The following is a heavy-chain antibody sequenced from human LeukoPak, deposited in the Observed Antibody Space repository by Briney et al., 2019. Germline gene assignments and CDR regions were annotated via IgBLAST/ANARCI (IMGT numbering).Heavy chain of an antibody. CDR3: ARNEGRITIFGATPD. CDR1: GFIFSNCW. CDR2: IKTDASEK. D-gene: IGHD3-3*01. V-gene: IGHV3-7*01. J-gene: IGHJ4*02. Sequence: GGSLRLSCETSGFIFSNCWMTWVRQAPGKGLEWVANIKTDASEKYYADSVKGRFTISRDNAKNSLYLQMNSLRAEDTAVYYCARNEGRITIFGATPDWGQGTLVIVSS.